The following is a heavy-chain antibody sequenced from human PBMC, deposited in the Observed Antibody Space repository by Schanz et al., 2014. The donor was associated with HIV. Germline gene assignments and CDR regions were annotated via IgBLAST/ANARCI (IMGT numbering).Heavy chain of an antibody. D-gene: IGHD2-2*01. CDR2: MNDSGSS. J-gene: IGHJ6*02. CDR1: GGSFGGYY. Sequence: QVQLQQWGAGLLKPSETLSLTCAVYGGSFGGYYWSWIRQSPGKGLQWIGEMNDSGSSDYNPSLKSRVTISVDTYKRKFSLELISMTAADTAVYFCARRGEYHLSEDHYYYYGMDVWGQGTTVTVSS. CDR3: ARRGEYHLSEDHYYYYGMDV. V-gene: IGHV4-34*01.